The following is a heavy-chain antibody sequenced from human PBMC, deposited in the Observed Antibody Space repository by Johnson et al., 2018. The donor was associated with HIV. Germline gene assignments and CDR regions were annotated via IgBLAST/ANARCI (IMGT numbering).Heavy chain of an antibody. CDR2: IWYDGSNE. D-gene: IGHD3-10*01. J-gene: IGHJ3*02. CDR3: AGDSRETPTYYYGSGSYLGAFDI. V-gene: IGHV3-33*01. CDR1: GFIFSTYG. Sequence: QVQLVESGGGLVKPGSSLRLSCAASGFIFSTYGMHWVRQAPGKGLEWVAVIWYDGSNEHYADSVKGRFTISRDTAKNSLYLQMNSLRAEDTAVYYCAGDSRETPTYYYGSGSYLGAFDIWGQGTMVTVSS.